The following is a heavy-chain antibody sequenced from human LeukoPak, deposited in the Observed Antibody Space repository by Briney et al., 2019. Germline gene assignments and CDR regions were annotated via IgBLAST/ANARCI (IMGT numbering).Heavy chain of an antibody. J-gene: IGHJ4*02. D-gene: IGHD2-21*01. CDR3: ARSGLWLQALNYFDS. CDR2: INYSGST. Sequence: SETLSLTCTVSGGSFSSDYWSWIRQPPGKGLEWIGNINYSGSTNYNPSLKSRVTISIDTSKNQFSLKLTSVTAEDTAVFYCARSGLWLQALNYFDSWGQGTLVTVSS. V-gene: IGHV4-59*01. CDR1: GGSFSSDY.